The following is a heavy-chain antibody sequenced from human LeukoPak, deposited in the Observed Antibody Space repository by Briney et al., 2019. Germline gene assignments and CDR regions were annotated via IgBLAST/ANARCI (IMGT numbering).Heavy chain of an antibody. CDR1: GYSFISYW. CDR3: AKVGEKGDWYFDL. D-gene: IGHD1-26*01. Sequence: AECLKSSCKGSGYSFISYWIGWVRQMPGESPWWMWIIYPGDSDTRYSPSFQGQVTISADKSISTAYLQWSSLKASDTAMYYCAKVGEKGDWYFDLWGRGTLVTVSS. V-gene: IGHV5-51*01. J-gene: IGHJ2*01. CDR2: IYPGDSDT.